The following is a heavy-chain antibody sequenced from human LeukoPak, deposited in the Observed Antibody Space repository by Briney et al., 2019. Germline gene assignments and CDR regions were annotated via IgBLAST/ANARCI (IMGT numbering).Heavy chain of an antibody. CDR2: ISYSGST. V-gene: IGHV4-59*01. Sequence: SETLSLTCSVSGGSISTYYWSWIRQPPGKGLDWVGYISYSGSTNYNPSLKSRVTISVDPSENQSSLKLRSVTAADTAVYYCARVRSAGYDYYYGMDVWGQGTTVTVSS. J-gene: IGHJ6*02. CDR1: GGSISTYY. D-gene: IGHD1-1*01. CDR3: ARVRSAGYDYYYGMDV.